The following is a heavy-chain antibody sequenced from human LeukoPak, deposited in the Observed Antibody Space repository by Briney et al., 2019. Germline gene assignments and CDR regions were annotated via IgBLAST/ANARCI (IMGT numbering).Heavy chain of an antibody. CDR3: ARASGIYGSGWYFDY. CDR1: GFTFSSYA. D-gene: IGHD6-19*01. CDR2: INGGGYNT. Sequence: GGSLRLSCAASGFTFSSYALSWVRQAPGKGLEWVSTINGGGYNTYYADSVKGRFTISRDNSKNTLSLQVNTLRAEDTAVYYCARASGIYGSGWYFDYWGQGTLVTVSS. V-gene: IGHV3-23*01. J-gene: IGHJ4*02.